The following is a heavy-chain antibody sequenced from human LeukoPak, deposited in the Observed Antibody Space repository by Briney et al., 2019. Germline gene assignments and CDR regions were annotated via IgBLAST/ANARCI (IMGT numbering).Heavy chain of an antibody. Sequence: SVKVSCKASGGTFSSYAISWVRQAPGQGLEWMGRIIPILGIANYAQKFQGRVTITADKPTSTAYMELSSLRSEDTAVYYCARDPGGDPYDYWGQGTLVTVSS. V-gene: IGHV1-69*04. CDR2: IIPILGIA. CDR1: GGTFSSYA. CDR3: ARDPGGDPYDY. D-gene: IGHD2-21*01. J-gene: IGHJ4*02.